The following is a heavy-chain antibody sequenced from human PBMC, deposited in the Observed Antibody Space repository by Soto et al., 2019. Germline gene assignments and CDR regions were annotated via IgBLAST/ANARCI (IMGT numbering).Heavy chain of an antibody. J-gene: IGHJ3*02. CDR3: DSGRIVASIQDAFEI. Sequence: QGQLLQSGDEVKKPGASVRVSCRASGYDFTNYGISWVRQAPGQGLEWVAWISGYNGKTDTAQKFQGRVTMTLDTSKDSTSMALGDLRSADTAVYSCDSGRIVASIQDAFEIWGQGTMVAVSS. CDR2: ISGYNGKT. V-gene: IGHV1-18*01. CDR1: GYDFTNYG. D-gene: IGHD2-21*01.